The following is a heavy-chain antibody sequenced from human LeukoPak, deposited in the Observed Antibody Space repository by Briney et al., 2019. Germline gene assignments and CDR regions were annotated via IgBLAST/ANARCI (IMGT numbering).Heavy chain of an antibody. D-gene: IGHD6-13*01. CDR2: IIPILGIA. V-gene: IGHV1-69*04. CDR1: GGTFSSYA. J-gene: IGHJ4*02. Sequence: APMKVSCKAFGGTFSSYAISWGGQGPGQGVEWVGRIIPILGIANYAQKFQGRVTITADKSTSTAYMELSSLRSEDTAVYYCARVTAAAGTRVDYWGQGTLVTVSS. CDR3: ARVTAAAGTRVDY.